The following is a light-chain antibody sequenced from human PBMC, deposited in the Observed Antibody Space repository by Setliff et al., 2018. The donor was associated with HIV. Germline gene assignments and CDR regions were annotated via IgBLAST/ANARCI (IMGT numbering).Light chain of an antibody. CDR2: GVS. Sequence: QSVLAQPRSVSGSPGQSVTISCTGTASDIGNYKYVSWYQQHPEKAPKLILYGVSQRPSGVPDRFSGSKSGNTASLTISGLQAEDEGDYYCCSYAGTYTSLYVFGTGTKVTVL. V-gene: IGLV2-11*01. CDR1: ASDIGNYKY. J-gene: IGLJ1*01. CDR3: CSYAGTYTSLYV.